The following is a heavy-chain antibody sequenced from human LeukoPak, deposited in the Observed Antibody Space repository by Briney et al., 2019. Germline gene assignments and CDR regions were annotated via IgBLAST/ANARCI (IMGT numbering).Heavy chain of an antibody. CDR2: ISSSGSTI. J-gene: IGHJ3*02. Sequence: GGSLRLSCAASGFTLSDYYMSWIRQAPGKGLEWVSYISSSGSTIYYADSVKGRFTISRDNAKNSLYLQMNSLRAEDTAVYYCARPPTDDAFDIWGQGTMVTVSS. D-gene: IGHD4-17*01. V-gene: IGHV3-11*01. CDR3: ARPPTDDAFDI. CDR1: GFTLSDYY.